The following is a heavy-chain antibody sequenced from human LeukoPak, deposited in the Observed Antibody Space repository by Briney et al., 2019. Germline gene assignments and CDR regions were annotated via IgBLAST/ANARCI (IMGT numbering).Heavy chain of an antibody. CDR1: GFTFRSYA. J-gene: IGHJ4*02. V-gene: IGHV3-64*02. D-gene: IGHD6-19*01. CDR3: VRAGYTSGWFLDD. Sequence: PGGSLRLSCAASGFTFRSYAFHWVRQAPGKGLEYVSAINTDEDSTYYAESVRGRFTISRDSSRNILYLQMGTLRIEDTAVYYCVRAGYTSGWFLDDWGQGTLVTVSS. CDR2: INTDEDST.